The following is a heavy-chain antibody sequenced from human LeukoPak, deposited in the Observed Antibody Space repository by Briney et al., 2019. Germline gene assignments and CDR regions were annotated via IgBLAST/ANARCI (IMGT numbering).Heavy chain of an antibody. J-gene: IGHJ5*02. CDR2: IYYRGSP. CDR3: VSDGPRFAVAGDNWFDP. Sequence: SETLSLTCAVSGDSLSGYYWSWIRHTPGKGLEWIGYIYYRGSPNYNPSLKSRVTMSVDTSKNQSSLKVRSVTAADTAIYYCVSDGPRFAVAGDNWFDPWGQGTLVTVSS. CDR1: GDSLSGYY. D-gene: IGHD6-19*01. V-gene: IGHV4-59*01.